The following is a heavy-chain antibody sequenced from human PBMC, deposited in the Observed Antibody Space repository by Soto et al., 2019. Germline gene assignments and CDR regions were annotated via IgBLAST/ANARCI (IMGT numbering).Heavy chain of an antibody. CDR3: ARKIRMTRIFDY. CDR2: TYYRSRWYN. Sequence: SQTLSLTCVISGDSVSSNSAAWNWIRQSPSRGLEWLGRTYYRSRWYNDYAVSGRSRITVNADTSKDQFSLHLNSVTPEDTAVYYCARKIRMTRIFDYWGQGTLVTVSS. V-gene: IGHV6-1*01. CDR1: GDSVSSNSAA. D-gene: IGHD4-17*01. J-gene: IGHJ4*02.